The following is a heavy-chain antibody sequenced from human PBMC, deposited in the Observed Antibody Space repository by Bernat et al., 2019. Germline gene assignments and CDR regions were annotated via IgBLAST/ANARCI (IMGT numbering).Heavy chain of an antibody. J-gene: IGHJ4*02. V-gene: IGHV3-21*05. CDR3: ARDYGDYYFDY. CDR2: ISSSSSYI. Sequence: EVQLVESGGGLVKPGGSLRLSCAASGFTFISYSMNWVRQAPGKGLEWVSYISSSSSYIYYADSVKGRFTISRDNAKNSLYLQMNSLRAEDTAVYYCARDYGDYYFDYWGQGTLVTVSS. D-gene: IGHD4-17*01. CDR1: GFTFISYS.